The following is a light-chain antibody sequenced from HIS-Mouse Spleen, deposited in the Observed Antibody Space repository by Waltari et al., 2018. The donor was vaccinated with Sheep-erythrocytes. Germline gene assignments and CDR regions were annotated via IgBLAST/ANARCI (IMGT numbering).Light chain of an antibody. Sequence: SYELTQPPSVSVSPGQTASIPFSGDKLGDKYACWYHQKPGQSPVLVIYQDSKRPSGIPERFSGSNSGNTATLTISGTQAMDEADYYCQAWDSSTVVFGGGTKLTVL. J-gene: IGLJ2*01. V-gene: IGLV3-1*01. CDR1: KLGDKY. CDR3: QAWDSSTVV. CDR2: QDS.